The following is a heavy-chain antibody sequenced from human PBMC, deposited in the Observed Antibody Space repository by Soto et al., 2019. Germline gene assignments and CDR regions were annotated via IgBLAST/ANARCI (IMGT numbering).Heavy chain of an antibody. CDR3: ARDSTSPDY. D-gene: IGHD2-2*01. J-gene: IGHJ4*02. CDR1: GYPFTSND. CDR2: MNPNSGDT. V-gene: IGHV1-8*01. Sequence: QVQLVQSGAEVKKPGASVKVSCQASGYPFTSNDITWVRQAPGQGLEWMGWMNPNSGDTGYAQKFQGRVNMTRNTSISTAYMELSSLTSEDTSVYYCARDSTSPDYWGQGTLVPVSS.